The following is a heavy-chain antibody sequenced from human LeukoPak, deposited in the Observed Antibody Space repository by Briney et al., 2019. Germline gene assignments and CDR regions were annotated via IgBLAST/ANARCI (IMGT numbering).Heavy chain of an antibody. Sequence: SVKVSCKASGFTFTSSAMQWVRQARGQRPEWIGWIVVGSGNTNYAQKFQERVTITRDMSTSTAYMELSSLRSEDTAVYYCAADWGGDTAPDYWGQGTLVTVSS. CDR2: IVVGSGNT. D-gene: IGHD5-18*01. CDR1: GFTFTSSA. V-gene: IGHV1-58*02. CDR3: AADWGGDTAPDY. J-gene: IGHJ4*02.